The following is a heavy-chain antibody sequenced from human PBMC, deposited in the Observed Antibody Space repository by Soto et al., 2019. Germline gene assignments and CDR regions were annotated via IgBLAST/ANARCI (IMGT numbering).Heavy chain of an antibody. D-gene: IGHD1-1*01. CDR2: ISYDGSNK. CDR1: GFTFSSYA. V-gene: IGHV3-30-3*01. CDR3: ARGTLERRPYYYYGMDV. Sequence: QVQLVESGGGVVQSGRSLRLSCAASGFTFSSYAMHWVRQAPGKGLEWVAVISYDGSNKYYADSVKGRFTISRDNSKNTLYLQMNSLRAEDTAVYYCARGTLERRPYYYYGMDVWGQGTTVTVSS. J-gene: IGHJ6*02.